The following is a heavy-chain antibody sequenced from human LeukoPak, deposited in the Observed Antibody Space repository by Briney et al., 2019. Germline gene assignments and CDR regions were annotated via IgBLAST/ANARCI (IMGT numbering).Heavy chain of an antibody. CDR3: ARGRPPYYDFWSAKTPPFDY. Sequence: SETLSLTCTVSGGSLSSYYWSWIRQPPGKGLEWIGYIYYSGSTNYNPSLKSRVTISVDTSKNQFSLKLSSVTAADTAVYYCARGRPPYYDFWSAKTPPFDYWGQGTLVTVSS. D-gene: IGHD3-3*01. CDR2: IYYSGST. CDR1: GGSLSSYY. J-gene: IGHJ4*02. V-gene: IGHV4-59*01.